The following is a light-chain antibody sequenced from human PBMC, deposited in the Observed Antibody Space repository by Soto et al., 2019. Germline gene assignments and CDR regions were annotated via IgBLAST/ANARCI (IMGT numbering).Light chain of an antibody. J-gene: IGLJ2*01. CDR2: LNSDGSH. CDR1: SGHSSYA. CDR3: QTWGTGIVV. Sequence: QSVLTQSPSASASLGASVKLTCTLSSGHSSYAIAWHQQQPEKGPRYLMKLNSDGSHSKGDGIPDRFSGSSSGAERYLTISSLQSEDEADYYFQTWGTGIVVFGGGIKLTVL. V-gene: IGLV4-69*01.